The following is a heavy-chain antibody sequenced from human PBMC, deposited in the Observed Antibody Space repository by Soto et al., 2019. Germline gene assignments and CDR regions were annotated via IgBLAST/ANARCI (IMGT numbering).Heavy chain of an antibody. Sequence: EVQLVESGGGLVMPEESLRLSCAASGFTFIGYNMKCVRQAPGKGVEWGASISTSSIEIFYSDLVRGRFTIFRDNARNSLYLQMNSLRAEDTAVYYCATIGDHDGFDVLGQGTTVTVSS. CDR1: GFTFIGYN. J-gene: IGHJ3*01. CDR3: ATIGDHDGFDV. V-gene: IGHV3-21*06. D-gene: IGHD4-17*01. CDR2: ISTSSIEI.